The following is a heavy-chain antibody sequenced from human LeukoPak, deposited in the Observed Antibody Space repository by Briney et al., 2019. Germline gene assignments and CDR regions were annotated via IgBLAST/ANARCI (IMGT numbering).Heavy chain of an antibody. D-gene: IGHD6-13*01. V-gene: IGHV3-21*01. CDR2: ISSSSSYI. CDR3: ARIGIAAADFGY. J-gene: IGHJ4*02. CDR1: GFTFSSYS. Sequence: PGGSLRLSCAASGFTFSSYSMNWVRQAPGKGLEWVSSISSSSSYIYYADSVKGRFTISRDNAKNSLYLQMNSLRAEDTAVYYCARIGIAAADFGYWGQGTLVTVSS.